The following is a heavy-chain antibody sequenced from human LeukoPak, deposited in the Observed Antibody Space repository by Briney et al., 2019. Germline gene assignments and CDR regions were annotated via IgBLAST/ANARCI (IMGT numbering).Heavy chain of an antibody. J-gene: IGHJ5*02. V-gene: IGHV3-30-3*01. CDR3: ARGVLRFLEWSPLDP. CDR2: ISYDGSNK. D-gene: IGHD3-3*01. CDR1: GGSISSSS. Sequence: LSLTCTVSGGSISSSSYYWGWIRQPPGKGLEWVAVISYDGSNKYYADSMKGRFTISRDNSKNTLYLQMNSLRAEDTAVYYCARGVLRFLEWSPLDPWGQGTLVTVSS.